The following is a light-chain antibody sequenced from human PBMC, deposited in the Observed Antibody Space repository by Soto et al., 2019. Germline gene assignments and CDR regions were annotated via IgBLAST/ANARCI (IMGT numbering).Light chain of an antibody. Sequence: EIMLTQSPATLSVSPGERSPLSCRASQSVSSNLAWYQQKPVQAPRLLIYGASTRATGIPARFSGSGSGTEFTLTISSLQSEDFAVYYCQQYNNWPRTFGQGTKVDIK. V-gene: IGKV3-15*01. CDR2: GAS. J-gene: IGKJ1*01. CDR1: QSVSSN. CDR3: QQYNNWPRT.